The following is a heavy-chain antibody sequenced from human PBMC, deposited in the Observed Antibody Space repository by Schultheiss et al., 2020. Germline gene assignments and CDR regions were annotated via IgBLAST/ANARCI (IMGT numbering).Heavy chain of an antibody. Sequence: GGSLRLSCAASGFTFSSDGMHWVRQAPGKGLEWVAVISYDGSNKYYADSVKGRFTLSRDNSKNTLYLQMNSLKTEDTAVYYCTTDPSPDILVVPAAMGLGFDYWGQGTLVTLSS. V-gene: IGHV3-30*03. J-gene: IGHJ4*02. CDR1: GFTFSSDG. CDR3: TTDPSPDILVVPAAMGLGFDY. D-gene: IGHD2-2*01. CDR2: ISYDGSNK.